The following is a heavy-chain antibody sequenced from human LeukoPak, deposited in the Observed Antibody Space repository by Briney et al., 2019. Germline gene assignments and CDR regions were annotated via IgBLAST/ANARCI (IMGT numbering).Heavy chain of an antibody. D-gene: IGHD6-13*01. CDR2: ISSSSYI. V-gene: IGHV3-21*01. CDR1: GFTFSSYG. Sequence: GGSLRLSCAASGFTFSSYGLNWVRQAPGKGLEWVSSISSSSYIYYADSVKGRFTISRDNAKNSLYLQMNSLRAEDTAVYYCARDRTPLSGVAATGTTSDSWGQGTLVTVSS. J-gene: IGHJ5*01. CDR3: ARDRTPLSGVAATGTTSDS.